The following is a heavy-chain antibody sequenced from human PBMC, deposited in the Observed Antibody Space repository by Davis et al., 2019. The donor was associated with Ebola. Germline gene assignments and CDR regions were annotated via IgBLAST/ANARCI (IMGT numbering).Heavy chain of an antibody. CDR1: GFTFSTYW. CDR3: AKDLWSGYYGLGAFDV. CDR2: IKSKTDGGTT. Sequence: GESLKISCAASGFTFSTYWMMWVRQAPGKGLEWVGRIKSKTDGGTTDYAAPVKGRFTISRDDSKNTLYLQMNSLRVEDAAVYYCAKDLWSGYYGLGAFDVWGQGTMVTVSS. J-gene: IGHJ3*01. V-gene: IGHV3-15*01. D-gene: IGHD3-3*01.